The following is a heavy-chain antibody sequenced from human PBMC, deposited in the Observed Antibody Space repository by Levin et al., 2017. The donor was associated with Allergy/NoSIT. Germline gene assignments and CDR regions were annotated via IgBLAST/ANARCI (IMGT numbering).Heavy chain of an antibody. CDR3: AREYYDSSGSIDY. V-gene: IGHV3-11*01. J-gene: IGHJ4*02. CDR2: ISSSGGTI. CDR1: GFTFSDYY. Sequence: PGGSLRLSCAASGFTFSDYYMSWIRQAPGKGLEWVSYISSSGGTIYYADSVKGRFTISRDNAKNSLYLQMNSLRAEDTAVYYCAREYYDSSGSIDYWGQGTLVTVSS. D-gene: IGHD3-22*01.